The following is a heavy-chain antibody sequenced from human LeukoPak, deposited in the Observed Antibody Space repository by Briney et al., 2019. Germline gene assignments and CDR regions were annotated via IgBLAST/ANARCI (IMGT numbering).Heavy chain of an antibody. V-gene: IGHV4-34*01. CDR2: INQSGST. J-gene: IGHJ6*03. CDR1: GGSFSGYY. Sequence: SETLSLTCAVYGGSFSGYYWSWIRQPPGKGLEWIGEINQSGSTNYNPSLKSRVTISVDTSKKQFSLRLSPVTAADTAVYYCAAGCSSTSCYWYYYTDVWGKRTTVTVSS. CDR3: AAGCSSTSCYWYYYTDV. D-gene: IGHD2-2*01.